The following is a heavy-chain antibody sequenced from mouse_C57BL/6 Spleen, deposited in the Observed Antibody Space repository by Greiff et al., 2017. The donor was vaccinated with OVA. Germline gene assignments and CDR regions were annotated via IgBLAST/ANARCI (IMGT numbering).Heavy chain of an antibody. J-gene: IGHJ3*01. CDR2: LDPETGGT. CDR3: TSPTTVVEGAWFAY. Sequence: VQLQQSGAELVRPGASVTLSCEASGYTFTDYEMHWVKQTPVHGLEWIGALDPETGGTAYNQKFKGKAILTADKSSSTAYMELRSLTSEDSAVCYCTSPTTVVEGAWFAYWGQGTLVTVSA. V-gene: IGHV1-15*01. CDR1: GYTFTDYE. D-gene: IGHD1-1*01.